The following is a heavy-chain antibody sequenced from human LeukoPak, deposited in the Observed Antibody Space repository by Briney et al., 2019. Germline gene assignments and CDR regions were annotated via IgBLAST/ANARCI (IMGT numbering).Heavy chain of an antibody. J-gene: IGHJ4*02. V-gene: IGHV1-18*01. CDR2: ISAYNGNT. D-gene: IGHD6-13*01. CDR1: GYTFTGYG. CDR3: ARGTSSSWYPSDFDY. Sequence: GASVKVSCKASGYTFTGYGISWVRQAPGQGLEWMGWISAYNGNTNYAQKLQGRVTMTTDTSTSTAYMELRSLRSDDTAVYYCARGTSSSWYPSDFDYWGQGTLVTVSS.